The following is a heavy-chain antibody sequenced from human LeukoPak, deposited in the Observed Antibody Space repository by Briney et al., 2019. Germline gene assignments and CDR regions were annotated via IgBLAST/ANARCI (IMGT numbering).Heavy chain of an antibody. J-gene: IGHJ6*03. D-gene: IGHD6-6*01. Sequence: ASVKVSCKASGYTFTSYYMHWVLQAPGQGLEWIGIINPSGCSTSYAQKFQGRVTMTRDTSTSTVYMELTSLRSEDTAVYYSARDAGVSSSSRPYFYYYYMDVWGKGXKVTXSS. V-gene: IGHV1-46*03. CDR2: INPSGCST. CDR3: ARDAGVSSSSRPYFYYYYMDV. CDR1: GYTFTSYY.